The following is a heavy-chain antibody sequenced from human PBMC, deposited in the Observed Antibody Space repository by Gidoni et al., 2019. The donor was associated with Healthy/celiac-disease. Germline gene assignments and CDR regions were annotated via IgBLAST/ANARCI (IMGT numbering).Heavy chain of an antibody. CDR1: RGSISSSSYY. V-gene: IGHV4-39*01. J-gene: IGHJ4*02. CDR2: IYYSGST. Sequence: QLQLKESGPGLVKPSETLSLTCPVSRGSISSSSYYWGWIRQPPGKGLEWIGSIYYSGSTYYNPSLKSRVTISVDTSKNQFSLKLSSVTAADTAVYYCARSEAAPVYYDILTGYYSYWGQGTLVTVSS. D-gene: IGHD3-9*01. CDR3: ARSEAAPVYYDILTGYYSY.